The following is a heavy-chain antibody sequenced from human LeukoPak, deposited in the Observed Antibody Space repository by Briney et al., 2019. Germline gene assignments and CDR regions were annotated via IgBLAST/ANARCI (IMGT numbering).Heavy chain of an antibody. D-gene: IGHD3-22*01. V-gene: IGHV3-9*01. CDR1: GFTFDDYA. CDR3: AKGANYYDSSGYYSLFDY. Sequence: GRSLRLSCAASGFTFDDYAMHWVRQAPGKGLEWVSGISWNSGSIGYADSVKGRFTISRDNAKNSLYLQMNSLRAEDTALYYCAKGANYYDSSGYYSLFDYWGQGTLVTVSS. CDR2: ISWNSGSI. J-gene: IGHJ4*02.